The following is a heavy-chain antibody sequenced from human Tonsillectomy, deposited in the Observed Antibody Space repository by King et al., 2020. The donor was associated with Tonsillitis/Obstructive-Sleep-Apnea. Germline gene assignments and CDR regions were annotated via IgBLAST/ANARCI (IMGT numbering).Heavy chain of an antibody. D-gene: IGHD3-22*01. CDR3: ARGGDYPPGYYYYYMDV. CDR2: ISSSDNTK. V-gene: IGHV3-11*01. J-gene: IGHJ6*03. Sequence: VQLVESGGGLVKPGGSLRLSCAASGFTFSDYCMSWIRQAPGKGLEWVSYISSSDNTKYYADSVKGRFTISRDNAENSLYMQMNSLRAEDTAVYYCARGGDYPPGYYYYYMDVWGKGTTVTVSS. CDR1: GFTFSDYC.